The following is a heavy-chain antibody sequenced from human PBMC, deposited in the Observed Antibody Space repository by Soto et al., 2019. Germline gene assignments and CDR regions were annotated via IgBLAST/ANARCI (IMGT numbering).Heavy chain of an antibody. V-gene: IGHV4-31*03. CDR2: IYYSSIT. CDR3: AGGVLH. CDR1: GGSISSGGYY. D-gene: IGHD3-16*01. J-gene: IGHJ4*02. Sequence: QVQLQESGPGLVKLSQTLSLTCTVSGGSISSGGYYWSWIRQHPGKGLEWIGSIYYSSITYYNPSLKSGVTIQVDTSKNRLALKLSSVTAADRAVYYWAGGVLHWGQAALFTVSS.